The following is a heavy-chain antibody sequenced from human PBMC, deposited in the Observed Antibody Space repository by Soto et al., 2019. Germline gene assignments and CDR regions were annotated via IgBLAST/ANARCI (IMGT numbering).Heavy chain of an antibody. V-gene: IGHV3-30*03. Sequence: QVQLVESGGGVVQPGRSLRLSCAASGFTFSSYGMHWVRQAPGKGLEWVAVISYDGSNKYYADSVKGRFTISRDNSKNTLYLQMNSLRAEDTAVYYCAYSYGMDVWGQGTTVTVSS. CDR2: ISYDGSNK. CDR1: GFTFSSYG. J-gene: IGHJ6*02. CDR3: AYSYGMDV.